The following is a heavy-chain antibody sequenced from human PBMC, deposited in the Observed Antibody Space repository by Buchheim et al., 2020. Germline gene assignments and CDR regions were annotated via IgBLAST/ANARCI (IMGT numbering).Heavy chain of an antibody. CDR3: AKTARGPEDYYYGMDV. J-gene: IGHJ6*02. Sequence: QVQLVESGGGVVQPGRSLRLSCAASGFPFSSYGMHWVRQAPGKGLEWVAVISYDGSNKYYADSVKGRFTISRDNSKHKPYLQMNSLRAEDTAVYYCAKTARGPEDYYYGMDVWGQGTT. V-gene: IGHV3-30*18. CDR2: ISYDGSNK. CDR1: GFPFSSYG. D-gene: IGHD6-25*01.